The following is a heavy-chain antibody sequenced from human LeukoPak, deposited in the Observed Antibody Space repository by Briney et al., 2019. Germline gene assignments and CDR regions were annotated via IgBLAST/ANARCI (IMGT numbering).Heavy chain of an antibody. CDR3: AREDGHSPYP. Sequence: ASVKVSCKASGYTFTGYYIHWVRQAPGQGLEWMGWINPNSGGTTYAQNFQGRVTMTRDTSISTAYMELSRLTSDDTAVYYCAREDGHSPYPWGQGTLVTVSS. CDR2: INPNSGGT. V-gene: IGHV1-2*02. J-gene: IGHJ5*02. CDR1: GYTFTGYY. D-gene: IGHD5-24*01.